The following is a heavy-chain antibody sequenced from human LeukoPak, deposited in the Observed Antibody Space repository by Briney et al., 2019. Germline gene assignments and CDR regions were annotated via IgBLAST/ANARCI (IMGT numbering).Heavy chain of an antibody. CDR2: INSDGNRT. CDR3: ARESSDWFSDAFDI. CDR1: GFTFSNYW. Sequence: GGSLRLSCAASGFTFSNYWMHWVRQAPGKGLVWVSRINSDGNRTNYAGFVKGRFTISRDNAKNTLYVQINSLRAEDTAVYYCARESSDWFSDAFDIWGQGTVVTVSS. J-gene: IGHJ3*02. V-gene: IGHV3-74*01. D-gene: IGHD6-19*01.